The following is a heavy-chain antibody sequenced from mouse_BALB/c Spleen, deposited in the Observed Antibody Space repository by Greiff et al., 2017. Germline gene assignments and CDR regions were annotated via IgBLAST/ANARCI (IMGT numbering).Heavy chain of an antibody. Sequence: VQLKQSGAELVKPGASVKLSCTASGFNIKDTYMHWVKQRPEQGLEWIGRIDPANGNTKYDPKFQGKATITADTSSNTAYLQLSSLTSEDTAVYYCKSYYYGSSYVHCDYWGQGTTLTVSS. V-gene: IGHV14-3*02. CDR1: GFNIKDTY. CDR2: IDPANGNT. J-gene: IGHJ2*01. CDR3: KSYYYGSSYVHCDY. D-gene: IGHD1-1*01.